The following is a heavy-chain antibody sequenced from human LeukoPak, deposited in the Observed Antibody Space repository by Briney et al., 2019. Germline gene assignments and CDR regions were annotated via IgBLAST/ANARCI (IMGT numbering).Heavy chain of an antibody. CDR3: ARWLHGMAHSDS. J-gene: IGHJ4*02. V-gene: IGHV6-1*01. CDR2: TRYRSRWSN. CDR1: GDSVSSKSVA. Sequence: SQTLSLTCAISGDSVSSKSVAWNWVRQSPSRGLEWLGRTRYRSRWSNDYDVSVKSRISINPDTSKNQFSLQLNSVTPEDTAVYFCARWLHGMAHSDSWGQGTLVIVSS. D-gene: IGHD6-19*01.